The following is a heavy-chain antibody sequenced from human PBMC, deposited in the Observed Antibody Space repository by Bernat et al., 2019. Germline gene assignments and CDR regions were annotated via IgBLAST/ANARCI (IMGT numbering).Heavy chain of an antibody. Sequence: QVQLQESGPGLVKPSQTLSLTCTVSGGSISSGGYYWSWIRQHPGKGLEWIGYIYYSGSTYYNPSLKSRVTISVDTSKNQFSLKLSSVTAADTAVYYCARGYCSGGSCPYYYYYGMDVWGQGTTVTVSS. CDR3: ARGYCSGGSCPYYYYYGMDV. J-gene: IGHJ6*02. CDR2: IYYSGST. D-gene: IGHD2-15*01. V-gene: IGHV4-31*03. CDR1: GGSISSGGYY.